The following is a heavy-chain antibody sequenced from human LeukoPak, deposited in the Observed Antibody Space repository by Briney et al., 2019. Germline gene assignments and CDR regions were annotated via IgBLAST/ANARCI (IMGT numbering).Heavy chain of an antibody. Sequence: GGSLRLSCAASGFSFSSYTMNWVRQAPGKGLEWVSIISSSSSYIYYADSVRGRFTISRDNAKNALYLQMNSLRVEDTAVYCCARDGRCGGDCYASWGRGTLVTVSS. D-gene: IGHD2-21*02. V-gene: IGHV3-21*01. J-gene: IGHJ4*02. CDR1: GFSFSSYT. CDR3: ARDGRCGGDCYAS. CDR2: ISSSSSYI.